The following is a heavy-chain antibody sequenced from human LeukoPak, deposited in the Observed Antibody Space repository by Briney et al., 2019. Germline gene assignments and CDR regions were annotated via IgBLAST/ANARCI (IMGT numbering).Heavy chain of an antibody. CDR3: ARGDDSGYYDYFDY. J-gene: IGHJ4*02. CDR2: IYTGGNT. V-gene: IGHV3-53*01. D-gene: IGHD3-22*01. CDR1: GFTVDSNY. Sequence: GSLRLSCAASGFTVDSNYLSWVRQAPGKGLEWVSTIYTGGNTYYAASVKGRFTISRDFSKNTVFLHMNSLRAEDTAMYYCARGDDSGYYDYFDYWGQEALVTVSS.